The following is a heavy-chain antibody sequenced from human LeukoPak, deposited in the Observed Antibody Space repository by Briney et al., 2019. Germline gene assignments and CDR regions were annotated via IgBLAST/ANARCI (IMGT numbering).Heavy chain of an antibody. CDR3: ATIKDMPSWAFEV. J-gene: IGHJ1*01. Sequence: GGSLRLSCDGSGVNFKTAWMTWVRQAPGKELEWIVRLKSEYSGGAADLAAPVQGRFSISRDDSKNTMYLQMNSLKTEDTAFYYCATIKDMPSWAFEVWGQGMLVTVSP. CDR2: LKSEYSGGAA. V-gene: IGHV3-15*01. D-gene: IGHD2-15*01. CDR1: GVNFKTAW.